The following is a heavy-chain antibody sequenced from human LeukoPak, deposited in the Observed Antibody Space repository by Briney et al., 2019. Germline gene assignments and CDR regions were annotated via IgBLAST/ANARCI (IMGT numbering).Heavy chain of an antibody. J-gene: IGHJ6*03. CDR3: ARAPPYNWNYLKYYYYTDV. CDR1: GYSITNAYY. CDR2: IYHSGST. Sequence: SETLSLTCTVSGYSITNAYYWGWIRQPPGKGLEWIGSIYHSGSTYYNPSLKSRVTISVDTSKNQFSLKLNSVTAADTAVYYCARAPPYNWNYLKYYYYTDVWGKGTTVTVSS. D-gene: IGHD1-7*01. V-gene: IGHV4-38-2*02.